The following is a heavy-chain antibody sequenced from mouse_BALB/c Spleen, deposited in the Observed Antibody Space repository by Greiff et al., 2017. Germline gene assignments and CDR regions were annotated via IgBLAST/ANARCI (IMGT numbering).Heavy chain of an antibody. Sequence: EVKLMESGGGLVQPGGSRKLSCAASGFTFSSFGMHWVRQAPEKGLEWVAYISSGSSTIYYADTVKGRFTISRDNPKNTLFLQMTSLRSEDTAMYYCARPRLQNYFDYWGQGTTLTVSS. D-gene: IGHD1-2*01. CDR3: ARPRLQNYFDY. J-gene: IGHJ2*01. CDR2: ISSGSSTI. CDR1: GFTFSSFG. V-gene: IGHV5-17*02.